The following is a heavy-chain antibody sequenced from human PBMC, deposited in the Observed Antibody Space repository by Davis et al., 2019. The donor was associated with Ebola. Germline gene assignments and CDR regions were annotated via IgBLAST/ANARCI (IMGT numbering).Heavy chain of an antibody. V-gene: IGHV4-30-2*01. CDR1: SGSISSGGYS. CDR2: IYHSGST. D-gene: IGHD3-16*01. CDR3: ARMGLGFEPDL. Sequence: SETLSLTCTVSSGSISSGGYSWSWIRQPPGKGLEWIGYIYHSGSTYYNPSLKSRVTISVDTSKNQFSLKLSSVTAADTAVYYCARMGLGFEPDLWGRGTLVTVSS. J-gene: IGHJ2*01.